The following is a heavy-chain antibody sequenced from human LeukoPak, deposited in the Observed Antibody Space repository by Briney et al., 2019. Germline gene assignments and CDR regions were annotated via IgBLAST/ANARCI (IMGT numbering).Heavy chain of an antibody. CDR3: ARVKKFMPEFEF. CDR2: INPNSGDT. D-gene: IGHD2-2*01. V-gene: IGHV1-2*02. J-gene: IGHJ4*02. CDR1: GYTFIDYY. Sequence: ASVKVSCKSSGYTFIDYYIHWVRQAPGQGLELMGWINPNSGDTKYAQKFQGRVSMTRDTSINTAYMDLTNLRSDDTAIFYCARVKKFMPEFEFWGQGTLVTVSS.